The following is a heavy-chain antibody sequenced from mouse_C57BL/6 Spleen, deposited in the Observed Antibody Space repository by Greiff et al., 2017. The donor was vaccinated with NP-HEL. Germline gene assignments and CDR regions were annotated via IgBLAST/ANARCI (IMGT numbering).Heavy chain of an antibody. J-gene: IGHJ2*01. CDR2: IDPSDSYT. CDR3: ARGGLTGTPYFDY. D-gene: IGHD4-1*01. Sequence: QVQLQQPGAELVMPGASVKLSCKASGYTFTSYWMHWVKQRPGQGLEWIGEIDPSDSYTNYNQKFQGKSTLTVDKSSSTAYMQLSSLTSEDSAVYYCARGGLTGTPYFDYWGQGTTLTVSS. V-gene: IGHV1-69*01. CDR1: GYTFTSYW.